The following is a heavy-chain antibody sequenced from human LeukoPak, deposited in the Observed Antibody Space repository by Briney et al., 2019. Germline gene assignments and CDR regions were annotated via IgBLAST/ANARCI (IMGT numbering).Heavy chain of an antibody. CDR2: INPSGGST. CDR1: GYTFTSYY. CDR3: ARTRPRVAVVVAATPGLGWFDP. J-gene: IGHJ5*02. V-gene: IGHV1-46*01. D-gene: IGHD2-15*01. Sequence: ASVKVSCKASGYTFTSYYMHWVRQAPGQGLEWMGIINPSGGSTSYAQKFQGRVTMTRDTSTSTVYMELSSLRSEDTAVYYCARTRPRVAVVVAATPGLGWFDPWGQGTLVTVSS.